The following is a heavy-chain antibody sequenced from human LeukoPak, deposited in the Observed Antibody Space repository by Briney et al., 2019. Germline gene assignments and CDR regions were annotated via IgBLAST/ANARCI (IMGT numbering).Heavy chain of an antibody. Sequence: XXXXITXSNYGMSWVRQAPGRGREWVAGISGRGGGTNYAVSVKGRFTISRDNNKNTLYLQMNSLRAEYTAVYFCAKRGVVIRVILVGFHKEAYYFDSWGQGALVTVSS. CDR3: AKRGVVIRVILVGFHKEAYYFDS. D-gene: IGHD3-22*01. V-gene: IGHV3-23*01. J-gene: IGHJ4*02. CDR1: XITXSNYG. CDR2: ISGRGGGT.